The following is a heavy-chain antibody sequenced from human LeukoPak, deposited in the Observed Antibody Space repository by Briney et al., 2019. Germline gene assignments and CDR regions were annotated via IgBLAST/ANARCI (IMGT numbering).Heavy chain of an antibody. CDR3: ARDRVMVRGVIKQNWFGP. CDR1: GFTVSSNS. D-gene: IGHD3-10*01. V-gene: IGHV3-53*01. Sequence: GGSLRLSCAASGFTVSSNSMSWVRQAPGKGLEWVSVIYSGGSTYYADSVKGRFTISRDNSKNTLYLQMNSLRAEDTAVYYCARDRVMVRGVIKQNWFGPWGQVTLVTVSS. CDR2: IYSGGST. J-gene: IGHJ5*02.